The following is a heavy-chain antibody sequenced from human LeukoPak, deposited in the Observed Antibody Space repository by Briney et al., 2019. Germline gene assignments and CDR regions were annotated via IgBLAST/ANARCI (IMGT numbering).Heavy chain of an antibody. D-gene: IGHD3-22*01. CDR1: GGSISTYY. J-gene: IGHJ6*03. CDR3: ARVIGDPDYYDSRDYYYMDV. V-gene: IGHV4-59*04. Sequence: SETLSLTCTVSGGSISTYYWSWIRQPPGKGLEWIGSIYYNGNTYYNPSLKSRVTISVDTSKNQFSLKLSSVTAADTAVYYCARVIGDPDYYDSRDYYYMDVWGKGTTVTVSS. CDR2: IYYNGNT.